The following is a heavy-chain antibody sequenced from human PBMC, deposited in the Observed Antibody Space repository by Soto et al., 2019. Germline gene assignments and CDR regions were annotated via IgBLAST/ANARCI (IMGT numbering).Heavy chain of an antibody. V-gene: IGHV4-59*08. CDR2: IYYSGST. CDR1: GGSVSSYY. J-gene: IGHJ4*02. D-gene: IGHD4-4*01. Sequence: PSETLSLTCTVSGGSVSSYYWSWIRQSPGKGLEWIGYIYYSGSTKYKPSLKSRVTISVDTSKNQFSLKVSSATAADTAFYYCARHSNRNYGLYYFDYWGLGALVTVSS. CDR3: ARHSNRNYGLYYFDY.